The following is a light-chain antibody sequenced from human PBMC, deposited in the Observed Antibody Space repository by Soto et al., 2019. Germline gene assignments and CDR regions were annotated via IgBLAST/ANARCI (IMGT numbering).Light chain of an antibody. CDR3: QHSYAPPVT. CDR1: QNINRF. Sequence: DIQMTQSPSSLYASVGDRVTITCRASQNINRFLNWYQQKPGKAPKLLIHDASTLQSGVPSRFSGSGSGTDFTLTVSSLQPEDFATYYCQHSYAPPVTFGGGTRVEIK. J-gene: IGKJ4*01. CDR2: DAS. V-gene: IGKV1-39*01.